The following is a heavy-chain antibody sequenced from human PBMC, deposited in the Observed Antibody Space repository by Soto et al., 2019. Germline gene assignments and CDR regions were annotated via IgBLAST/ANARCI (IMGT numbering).Heavy chain of an antibody. CDR3: AALRPEGDAFDI. Sequence: PGGSLRLSCAASGFTFSSYSMNWVRQAPGKELEWVSSISSSSSYIYYADSVKGRFTISRDNAKNSLYLQMNSLRAEDTAVYYCAALRPEGDAFDIWGQGTMVTVSS. V-gene: IGHV3-21*01. CDR1: GFTFSSYS. J-gene: IGHJ3*02. CDR2: ISSSSSYI.